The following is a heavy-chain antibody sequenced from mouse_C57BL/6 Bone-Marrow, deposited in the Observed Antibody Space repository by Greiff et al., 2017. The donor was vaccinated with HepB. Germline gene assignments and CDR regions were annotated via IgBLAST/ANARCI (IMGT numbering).Heavy chain of an antibody. V-gene: IGHV1-72*01. Sequence: QVQLKQPGAELVKPGASVKLSCKASGYTFTSYWMHWVKQRPGRGLEWIGRIDPNSGGTKYNEKFKSKATLTVDKPSSTAYMQLSSLTSEDSAVYYCARWYYASMDYWGQGTSVTVSS. J-gene: IGHJ4*01. CDR1: GYTFTSYW. D-gene: IGHD1-1*01. CDR2: IDPNSGGT. CDR3: ARWYYASMDY.